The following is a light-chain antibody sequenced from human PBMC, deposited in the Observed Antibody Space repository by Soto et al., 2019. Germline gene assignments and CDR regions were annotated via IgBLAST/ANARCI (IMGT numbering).Light chain of an antibody. CDR2: DVS. V-gene: IGLV2-11*01. Sequence: QSALTQPRSVSGSPGQSVTISCTGTSSDVGGYNYVSWYQQHPGKAPKLMIYDVSERPSGVPDRFFASKSGNTASLTISGLQADDEADYYCCSYAGSYTYLFGSGTKVTVL. CDR1: SSDVGGYNY. CDR3: CSYAGSYTYL. J-gene: IGLJ1*01.